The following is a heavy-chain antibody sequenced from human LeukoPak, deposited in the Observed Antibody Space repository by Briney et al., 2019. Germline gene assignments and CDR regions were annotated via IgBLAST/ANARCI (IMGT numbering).Heavy chain of an antibody. CDR1: GFTFGDYA. V-gene: IGHV3-49*03. Sequence: PGGSLRLSCTASGFTFGDYAMSWFRQAPGKGLEWVGFIRSKAYGGTTEYAASVKGRFTISRDDSKSIAYLQMNSLKTEDTAVYYCTREGYYYGSGSPPRLDYWGQGTLVTVSS. CDR2: IRSKAYGGTT. CDR3: TREGYYYGSGSPPRLDY. D-gene: IGHD3-10*01. J-gene: IGHJ4*02.